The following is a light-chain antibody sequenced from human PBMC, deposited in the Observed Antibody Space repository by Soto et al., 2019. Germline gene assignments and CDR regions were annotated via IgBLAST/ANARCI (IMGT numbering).Light chain of an antibody. CDR1: NSDIGGYNF. CDR3: SSYTSTNTVV. CDR2: DVT. J-gene: IGLJ2*01. Sequence: QSALTQPASVSGSPGQSITISCTGTNSDIGGYNFVSWYQQHPGKAPKLIFYDVTNRPSGVSNRFSGSKSGKTASLTISGLQAEDEAVYYCSSYTSTNTVVFGGGTKLTVL. V-gene: IGLV2-14*03.